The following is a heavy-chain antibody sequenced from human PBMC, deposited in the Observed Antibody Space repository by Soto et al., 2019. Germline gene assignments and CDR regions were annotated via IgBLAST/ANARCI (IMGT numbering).Heavy chain of an antibody. CDR2: ISSAGTTI. CDR3: AKTGYAYYFDS. J-gene: IGHJ4*02. Sequence: PGGSPRLSCAASGFIFSSFEMSWVRQAPGKGLEWVSYISSAGTTIYYADSVKGRFTISRDNAKDSLFLQMDSLRAEDTALYYCAKTGYAYYFDSWGQGTPVTVSS. CDR1: GFIFSSFE. D-gene: IGHD2-2*01. V-gene: IGHV3-48*03.